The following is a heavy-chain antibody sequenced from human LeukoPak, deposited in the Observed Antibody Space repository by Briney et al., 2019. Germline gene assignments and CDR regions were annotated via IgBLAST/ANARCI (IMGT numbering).Heavy chain of an antibody. D-gene: IGHD1-20*01. CDR2: ISSRGSAI. Sequence: GGTLRLSCAASGFTFSSYGMSWVRQAPGKGLEWVSYISSRGSAIYYADSVKGRFTISRDNAKNSLYLQMNSLRAEDTAVYYCARGNWNDATKGAFDIWGQGTMVTVSS. J-gene: IGHJ3*02. CDR3: ARGNWNDATKGAFDI. CDR1: GFTFSSYG. V-gene: IGHV3-48*04.